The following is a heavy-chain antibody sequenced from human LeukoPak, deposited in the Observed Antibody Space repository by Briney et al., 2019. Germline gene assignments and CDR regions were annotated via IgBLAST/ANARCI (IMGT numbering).Heavy chain of an antibody. CDR3: ARDEGLFDY. CDR2: IYSGGST. V-gene: IGHV3-66*01. Sequence: GGSLRLSCVASGFTVSSNYMSWVRQAPGKGPEWVSVIYSGGSTYYADSVKGRFTISRDNSKNTLYLQMNSLRAEDTAVYYCARDEGLFDYWGQGTLVTVSS. D-gene: IGHD5-12*01. J-gene: IGHJ4*02. CDR1: GFTVSSNY.